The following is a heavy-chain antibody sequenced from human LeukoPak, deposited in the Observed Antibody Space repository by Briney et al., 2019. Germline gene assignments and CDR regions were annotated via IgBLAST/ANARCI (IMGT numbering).Heavy chain of an antibody. V-gene: IGHV3-33*01. D-gene: IGHD2-2*01. CDR1: GFTFSSYG. CDR3: ARSGFCSSTSCYPSDFDH. CDR2: IWYDGSNK. J-gene: IGHJ4*02. Sequence: PGRSLRLSCAASGFTFSSYGMHWVRQAPGKGLEWVAVIWYDGSNKYYADSVKGRFTISRDNSKNTLYLQMNSLRAEDTAVYYCARSGFCSSTSCYPSDFDHWGQGTLVTVSS.